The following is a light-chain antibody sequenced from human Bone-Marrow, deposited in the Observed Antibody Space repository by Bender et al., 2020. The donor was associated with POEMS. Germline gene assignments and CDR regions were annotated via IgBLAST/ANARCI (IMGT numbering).Light chain of an antibody. CDR3: CSYGSSTTWV. CDR1: SSDVGSYNL. V-gene: IGLV2-23*02. CDR2: EVS. J-gene: IGLJ3*02. Sequence: QSVLTQPPSVSGTPGQSITISCTGTSSDVGSYNLVSWYQQHPGKAPKLMIFEVSKRPSGVSNRFSGSKSGNTASLTISGLQAEDEAQYYCCSYGSSTTWVFGGGTKLTVL.